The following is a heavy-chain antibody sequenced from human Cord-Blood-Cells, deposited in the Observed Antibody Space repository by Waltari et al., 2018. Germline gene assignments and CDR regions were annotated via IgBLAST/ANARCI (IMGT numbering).Heavy chain of an antibody. D-gene: IGHD3-3*01. CDR3: ARMAGYYDFWSGYSHFDY. V-gene: IGHV2-70*01. CDR1: GFSLSTSGMC. J-gene: IGHJ4*02. CDR2: IDWDDDK. Sequence: QVTLRESGPALVKPTQTLTLTCTFSGFSLSTSGMCVSWILQPPGKALEWLALIDWDDDKYYSTSLKTRLTISKDTSKNQVVLTMTDMDPVDTATYYCARMAGYYDFWSGYSHFDYWGQGTLVTVSS.